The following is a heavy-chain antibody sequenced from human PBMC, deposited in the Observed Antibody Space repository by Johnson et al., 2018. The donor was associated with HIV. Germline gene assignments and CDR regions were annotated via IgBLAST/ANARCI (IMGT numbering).Heavy chain of an antibody. D-gene: IGHD3-22*01. Sequence: VQLVESGGGLVQPGRSLRLSCAASGFTLDDYAMHWVRQAPGKGLEWVPGISWNSGSIGYADSVKGRFTISRDNSKNTLHLQMNSLRAEDTAVYYCAKEITMIRAGAFDIWGQGTMVTVSS. V-gene: IGHV3-9*01. J-gene: IGHJ3*02. CDR3: AKEITMIRAGAFDI. CDR1: GFTLDDYA. CDR2: ISWNSGSI.